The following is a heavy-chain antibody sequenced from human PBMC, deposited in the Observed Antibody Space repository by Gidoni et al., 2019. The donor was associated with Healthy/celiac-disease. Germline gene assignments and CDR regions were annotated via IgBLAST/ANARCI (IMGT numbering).Heavy chain of an antibody. CDR3: ARHEIVGATISTFGPPGKYYYYGMDV. V-gene: IGHV5-51*01. Sequence: EVQLVQSGAEVKKPGESLKISCKGSGSSFTSYWIGLVRQMPGKGLKWMGIIYPGDSETRYSPSFQGQVTISADKSISTAYLQWSSLKASDTAMYYCARHEIVGATISTFGPPGKYYYYGMDVWGQGTTVTVSS. D-gene: IGHD1-26*01. CDR2: IYPGDSET. CDR1: GSSFTSYW. J-gene: IGHJ6*02.